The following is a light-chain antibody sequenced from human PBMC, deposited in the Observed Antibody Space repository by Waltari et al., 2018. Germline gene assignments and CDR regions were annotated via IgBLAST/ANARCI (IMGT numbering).Light chain of an antibody. V-gene: IGLV2-14*01. J-gene: IGLJ2*01. CDR2: DVS. CDR3: SSYTSSSTVV. Sequence: QSALTQPASVSGSPGQSITISGTGTSSAGGGFNYVSWYQQHPGKAPNLMIYDVSKRPSGVSNRFSGSKSGNTASLTISGLQAEDEADYYCSSYTSSSTVVFGGGTKLTVL. CDR1: SSAGGGFNY.